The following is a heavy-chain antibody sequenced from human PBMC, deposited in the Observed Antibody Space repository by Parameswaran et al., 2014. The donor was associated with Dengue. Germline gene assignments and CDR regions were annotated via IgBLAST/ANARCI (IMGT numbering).Heavy chain of an antibody. J-gene: IGHJ4*02. CDR3: ARCYGYNYFDY. Sequence: WVRQAPGQGLEWMGGIIPIFGTANYAQKFQGRVTITADESTSTAYMELSSLRSEDTAVYYCARCYGYNYFDYWGQGTLVTVSS. D-gene: IGHD5-18*01. V-gene: IGHV1-69*01. CDR2: IIPIFGTA.